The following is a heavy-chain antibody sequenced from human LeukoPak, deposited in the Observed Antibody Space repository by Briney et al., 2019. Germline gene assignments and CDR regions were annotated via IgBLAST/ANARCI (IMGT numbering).Heavy chain of an antibody. V-gene: IGHV4-38-2*02. D-gene: IGHD3-10*01. CDR2: IYHSGST. CDR1: GYSISSGYY. CDR3: ARDGYYYGSGSYGFDY. Sequence: PSETLSLTCAVSGYSISSGYYWGWIRQPPGRGREWIGSIYHSGSTYYNPSLKSRVTISVDTSKNQFSLKLSSVTAADTAVYYCARDGYYYGSGSYGFDYWGQGTLVTVSS. J-gene: IGHJ4*02.